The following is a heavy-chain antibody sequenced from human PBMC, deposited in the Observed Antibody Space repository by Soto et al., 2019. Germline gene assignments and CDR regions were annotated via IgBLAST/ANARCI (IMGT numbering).Heavy chain of an antibody. V-gene: IGHV4-59*12. Sequence: SETLSLTCTVSGGSISSYYWSWIRQPPGKGLEWIGYIYYSGSTNYNPSLKSRVTISVDTSKNQFSLKLSSVTAADTAVYYCAQTSFYGDYDAPYWPSFDAFDIWGQGTMVTVSS. CDR2: IYYSGST. CDR3: AQTSFYGDYDAPYWPSFDAFDI. D-gene: IGHD4-17*01. J-gene: IGHJ3*02. CDR1: GGSISSYY.